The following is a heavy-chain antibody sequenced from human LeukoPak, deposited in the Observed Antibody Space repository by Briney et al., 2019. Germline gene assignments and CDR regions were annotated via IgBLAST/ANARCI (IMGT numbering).Heavy chain of an antibody. D-gene: IGHD3-22*01. CDR3: ARGTGYCSDSSGYHDVFDI. V-gene: IGHV1-46*01. Sequence: ASVKVSCKASGYTFTSHYIHWVRQAPGQGLEWMGRINPSGGDTTYAQKFQGRVTMTRDKSTSTVYMDLSILRSEDMAVYYCARGTGYCSDSSGYHDVFDIWGQGTMVTVSS. CDR2: INPSGGDT. CDR1: GYTFTSHY. J-gene: IGHJ3*02.